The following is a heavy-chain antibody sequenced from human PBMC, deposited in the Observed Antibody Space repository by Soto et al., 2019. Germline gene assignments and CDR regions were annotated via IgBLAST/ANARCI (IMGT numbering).Heavy chain of an antibody. V-gene: IGHV4-59*08. J-gene: IGHJ5*02. D-gene: IGHD3-3*01. CDR3: ARQMYYDFWSGYRTANNWFDP. CDR2: IYYSGST. CDR1: GGSISSYY. Sequence: PSETLSLTCTVSGGSISSYYWSWIRQPPGKGLEWIGYIYYSGSTNYNPSLKSRVTISVDTSKNQFSLKLSSVTAADTAVYYCARQMYYDFWSGYRTANNWFDPWGQGTLVTVSS.